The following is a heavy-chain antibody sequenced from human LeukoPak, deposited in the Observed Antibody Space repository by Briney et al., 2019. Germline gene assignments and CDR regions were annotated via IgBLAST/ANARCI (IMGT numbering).Heavy chain of an antibody. J-gene: IGHJ6*02. V-gene: IGHV3-74*01. D-gene: IGHD2-15*01. CDR1: GFTFSSYW. Sequence: GGSLRLSCAASGFTFSSYWMHWVRQAPGKGLVWVSRINSDGSSTSYADSVKGRFTISGDNAKNTLYLQMNSLRAEDTAVYYCAREGGVVAAIYGMDVWGQGTTVTVSS. CDR3: AREGGVVAAIYGMDV. CDR2: INSDGSST.